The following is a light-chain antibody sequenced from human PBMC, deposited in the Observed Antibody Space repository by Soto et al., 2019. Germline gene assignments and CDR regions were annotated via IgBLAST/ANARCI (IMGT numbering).Light chain of an antibody. CDR1: SSNIGAGYD. CDR3: QCYDSSLSGWV. Sequence: QSVLTQPPSVSGAPGQRVTISCTGSSSNIGAGYDVHWYQQLPGTAPKLLISGNSNRPSGVPDRFSGSKSGTSASLAITGLQAEDEANYYCQCYDSSLSGWVFGGGTKLTVL. J-gene: IGLJ3*02. CDR2: GNS. V-gene: IGLV1-40*01.